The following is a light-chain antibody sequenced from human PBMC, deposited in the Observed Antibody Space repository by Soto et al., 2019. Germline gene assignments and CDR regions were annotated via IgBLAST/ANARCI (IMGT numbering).Light chain of an antibody. CDR1: QSVSTF. CDR2: GAY. CDR3: QQSYNTPRT. J-gene: IGKJ1*01. Sequence: IQLTQSPSSLSASVGDRVTLTCRASQSVSTFLNWYQQKPGGAPKLLIYGAYNLQSGVPSRFSGSGSGTDFTLTISGLTPEDFATYFCQQSYNTPRTFGQGTKVDIK. V-gene: IGKV1-39*01.